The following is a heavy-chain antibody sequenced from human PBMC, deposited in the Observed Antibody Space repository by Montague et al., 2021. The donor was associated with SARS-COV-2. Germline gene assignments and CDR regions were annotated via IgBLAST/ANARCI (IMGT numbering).Heavy chain of an antibody. CDR3: AREGYRSGSFYIDY. V-gene: IGHV3-30*04. CDR1: RLPFNGYA. D-gene: IGHD1-26*01. CDR2: ISYDEGNH. J-gene: IGHJ4*01. Sequence: SLRLSCAASRLPFNGYAMHWVRQAPGKGLEWLTFISYDEGNHRYADSVKGRFTISRGNSKNTLYLQMDSLRPEDTAVYYCAREGYRSGSFYIDYWGRGTLVTVSS.